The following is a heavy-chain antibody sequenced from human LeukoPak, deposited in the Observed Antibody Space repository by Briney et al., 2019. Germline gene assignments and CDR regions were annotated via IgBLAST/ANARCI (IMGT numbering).Heavy chain of an antibody. D-gene: IGHD6-19*01. CDR1: GFTVSDHY. V-gene: IGHV3-72*01. CDR3: ARVTRFSSGWYVVH. CDR2: ISNKANSDTT. Sequence: PGGSLRLSCAASGFTVSDHYMDWVRQAPGGGLEWVGRISNKANSDTTQYAASVKGRFTVSRDDSKNSLYLQMNSLKTEDTAEYYCARVTRFSSGWYVVHWGQGTLVTVSS. J-gene: IGHJ4*02.